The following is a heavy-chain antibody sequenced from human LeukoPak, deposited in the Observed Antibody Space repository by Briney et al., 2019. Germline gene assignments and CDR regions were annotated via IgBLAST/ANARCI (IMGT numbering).Heavy chain of an antibody. V-gene: IGHV4-39*07. CDR1: GGSISSSTYY. CDR2: IYYSGST. Sequence: TSETLSLTCTVSGGSISSSTYYWGWIRQAPGKGLEWIGSIYYSGSTYYNPSLKSRVTISVDTSKNQFSLKLSSVTAADTAVYYCASTSRFEYSSSWYYWGQGTLVTVSS. D-gene: IGHD6-13*01. J-gene: IGHJ4*02. CDR3: ASTSRFEYSSSWYY.